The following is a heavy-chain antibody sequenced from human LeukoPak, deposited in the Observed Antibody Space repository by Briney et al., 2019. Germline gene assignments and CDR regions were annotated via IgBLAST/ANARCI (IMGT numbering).Heavy chain of an antibody. Sequence: SVKVSCKASGGTFSSYAISWVRQAPGQGLEWMGRIIPILGIANYAQKFQGRVTITADKSTSTAYMELSSLRSEDTAVYCCASRRGLVVAATRGNAFDIWGQGTMVTVSS. CDR2: IIPILGIA. CDR1: GGTFSSYA. V-gene: IGHV1-69*04. CDR3: ASRRGLVVAATRGNAFDI. D-gene: IGHD2-15*01. J-gene: IGHJ3*02.